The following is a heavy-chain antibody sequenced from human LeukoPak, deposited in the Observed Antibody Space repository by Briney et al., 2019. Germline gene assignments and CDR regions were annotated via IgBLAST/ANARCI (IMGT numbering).Heavy chain of an antibody. J-gene: IGHJ4*02. D-gene: IGHD6-6*01. V-gene: IGHV4-59*11. CDR2: IYYSGST. CDR3: ARDGIAARPFDY. CDR1: GCSISSHY. Sequence: SETLSLTCTVSGCSISSHYWSWIRQPPGKGLEWIGYIYYSGSTNYNPSLKSRVTISVDTSKNQFSLKLSSVTAADTAVYYCARDGIAARPFDYWGQGTLVTVSS.